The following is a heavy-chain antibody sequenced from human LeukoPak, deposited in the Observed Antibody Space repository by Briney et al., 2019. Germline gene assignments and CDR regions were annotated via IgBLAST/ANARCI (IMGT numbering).Heavy chain of an antibody. J-gene: IGHJ4*02. CDR3: ARASVVWYDSSGYYYVGY. D-gene: IGHD3-22*01. CDR1: GYTFTSYD. V-gene: IGHV1-8*01. Sequence: ASVKVSCKASGYTFTSYDINWVRQATGQGLEWMGWMNPNSGNTGYAQKFQGRATMTRNTSISTAYMELSSLRSEDTAVYYCARASVVWYDSSGYYYVGYWGQGTLVTVSS. CDR2: MNPNSGNT.